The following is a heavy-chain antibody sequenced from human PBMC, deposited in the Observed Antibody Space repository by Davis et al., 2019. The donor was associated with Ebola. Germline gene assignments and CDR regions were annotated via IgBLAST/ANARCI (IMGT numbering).Heavy chain of an antibody. Sequence: GGSLRLSCTDSVITFSSYAMTWVRQAPGKGLEWVSAISGSGGSTYYADSVKGRFTISRDNSKKTLYLQMNSLRAEDTAVYYCTRGGMATPFDYWGQGTLVTVSS. J-gene: IGHJ4*02. V-gene: IGHV3-23*01. CDR1: VITFSSYA. D-gene: IGHD5-24*01. CDR2: ISGSGGST. CDR3: TRGGMATPFDY.